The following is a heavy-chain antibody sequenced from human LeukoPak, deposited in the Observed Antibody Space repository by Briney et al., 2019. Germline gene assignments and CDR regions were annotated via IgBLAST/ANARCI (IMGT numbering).Heavy chain of an antibody. V-gene: IGHV4-34*01. CDR3: ARHDTRDAFDI. CDR2: INHSGST. Sequence: KPSETLSLTCAVYGGSFSGYYWSWIRQPPGKGLEWIGEINHSGSTNYNPSLKSRVTISVDTSKNQFSLKLSSVTAADTAVYYCARHDTRDAFDIWGQGTMVTVSS. CDR1: GGSFSGYY. J-gene: IGHJ3*02.